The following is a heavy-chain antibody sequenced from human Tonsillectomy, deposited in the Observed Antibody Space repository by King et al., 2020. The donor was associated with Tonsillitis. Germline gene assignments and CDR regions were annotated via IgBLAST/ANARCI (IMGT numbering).Heavy chain of an antibody. D-gene: IGHD4-17*01. Sequence: QVQLVESGGGVVQPGRSLRLSCAASGFTFSTYGMHWVRQAPGKGLEWVAVIFFDGSEIYYADSVKGRFTISRDNDKNTLYLQMNSLRADDMAMYFCARGKVNYGFDYWGQGTLVTVPS. J-gene: IGHJ4*02. V-gene: IGHV3-33*01. CDR3: ARGKVNYGFDY. CDR1: GFTFSTYG. CDR2: IFFDGSEI.